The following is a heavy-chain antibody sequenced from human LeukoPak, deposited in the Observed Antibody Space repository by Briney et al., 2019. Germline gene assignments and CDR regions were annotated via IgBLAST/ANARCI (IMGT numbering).Heavy chain of an antibody. CDR1: GYTFTSYG. CDR3: ARHPYYDTSAYYVY. J-gene: IGHJ4*02. D-gene: IGHD3-22*01. V-gene: IGHV1-18*01. CDR2: ISTYNGKT. Sequence: ASVKVSCKASGYTFTSYGISWVRQAPGQGPEWMGWISTYNGKTNYAQKFQGRVIMTIDTSTKTAYMELSSLRSDDSAFYYCARHPYYDTSAYYVYWGQGTLVTVSS.